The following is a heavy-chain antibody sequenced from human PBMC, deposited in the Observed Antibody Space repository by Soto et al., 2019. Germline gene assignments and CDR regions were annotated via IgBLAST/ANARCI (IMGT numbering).Heavy chain of an antibody. CDR2: IDPTDSFT. D-gene: IGHD3-3*01. V-gene: IGHV5-10-1*01. J-gene: IGHJ6*02. Sequence: GESLKISCKGSGYNFISYWIIWVRQMPGKGLEWMGNIDPTDSFTNYSPSFQGHVTISTDKSMSTAYLQWGTLKASDTAMYYCARRGYDFWSGLDVWGQGTTVTVSS. CDR1: GYNFISYW. CDR3: ARRGYDFWSGLDV.